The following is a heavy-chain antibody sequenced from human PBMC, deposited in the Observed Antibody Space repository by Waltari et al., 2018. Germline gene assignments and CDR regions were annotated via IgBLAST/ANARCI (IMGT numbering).Heavy chain of an antibody. CDR3: ARDIERFDP. J-gene: IGHJ5*02. V-gene: IGHV4-39*07. Sequence: QLQLQESGPGLVKPSETLSLTCTVSGGSIRSSSYSWGWIRQPPGKGLEWIGSIYYSGSTYYNPSLKSRVTISVDTSKNQFSLKLSSVTAADTAVYYCARDIERFDPWGQGTLVTVSS. CDR2: IYYSGST. CDR1: GGSIRSSSYS.